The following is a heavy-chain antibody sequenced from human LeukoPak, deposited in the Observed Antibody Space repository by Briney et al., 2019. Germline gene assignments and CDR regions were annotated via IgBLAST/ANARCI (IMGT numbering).Heavy chain of an antibody. Sequence: ETLSLTYAVYGGSFSGYYWSWNRQPPGKGLEWVGDIKSKVDGGTPDYVAPVKGRFTISRDDSRNTLYLQMSSLNTEDTAVYYCTTRSPARYCSDGACYSSADYWGQGTLVTVSS. J-gene: IGHJ4*02. V-gene: IGHV3-15*07. CDR2: IKSKVDGGTP. CDR3: TTRSPARYCSDGACYSSADY. CDR1: GGSFSGYY. D-gene: IGHD2-15*01.